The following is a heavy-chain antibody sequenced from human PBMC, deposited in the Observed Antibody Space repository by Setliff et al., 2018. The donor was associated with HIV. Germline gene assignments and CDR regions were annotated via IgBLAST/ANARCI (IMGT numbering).Heavy chain of an antibody. J-gene: IGHJ4*02. CDR1: GGSISGSY. CDR2: IYYIGNT. CDR3: TRRAHGIQEPL. V-gene: IGHV4-59*01. Sequence: PSETLSLTCTVSGGSISGSYCSWIRQPPGKGLEWIGYIYYIGNTNYNPSLKGRVTLSVDTSKNQLSLELSSVTAADTAVYYCTRRAHGIQEPLWDQGTLVNVSS.